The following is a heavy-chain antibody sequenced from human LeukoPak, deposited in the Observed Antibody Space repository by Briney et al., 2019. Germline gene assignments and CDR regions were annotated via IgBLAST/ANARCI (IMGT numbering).Heavy chain of an antibody. V-gene: IGHV1-18*01. CDR1: GYTFTSYG. CDR2: ISTYNGHT. Sequence: SVKVSCKASGYTFTSYGISGVRQAPGQGLEWMGWISTYNGHTNYARKVQGRVTMTTDTSTSTAYMELRSLRSDDTAVYYCAREGGRYCSGGSCYSSNGWYGGLNYWGQGTLVTVSS. J-gene: IGHJ4*02. CDR3: AREGGRYCSGGSCYSSNGWYGGLNY. D-gene: IGHD2-15*01.